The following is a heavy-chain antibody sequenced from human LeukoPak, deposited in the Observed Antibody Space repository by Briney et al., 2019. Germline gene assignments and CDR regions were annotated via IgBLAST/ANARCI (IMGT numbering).Heavy chain of an antibody. CDR3: ARDRNHYYDSSGYYYIPFDY. CDR1: GYTFTSYG. J-gene: IGHJ4*02. D-gene: IGHD3-22*01. CDR2: ISAYNGNT. Sequence: ASVKVSCKASGYTFTSYGISWVRQAPGQGVEWMGWISAYNGNTNYAQKLQGRVTMTTDTSTSTAYMELRSLRSDDTAVYYCARDRNHYYDSSGYYYIPFDYWGQGTLVTVSS. V-gene: IGHV1-18*01.